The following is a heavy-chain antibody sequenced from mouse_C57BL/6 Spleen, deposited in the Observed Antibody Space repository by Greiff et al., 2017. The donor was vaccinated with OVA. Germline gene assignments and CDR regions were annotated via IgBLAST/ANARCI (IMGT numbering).Heavy chain of an antibody. CDR3: ARSRVYYGSSDWYFDV. J-gene: IGHJ1*03. V-gene: IGHV1-69*01. CDR2: IDPSDSYT. CDR1: GYTFTSYW. D-gene: IGHD1-1*01. Sequence: QVQLQQPGAELVMPGASVKLSCKASGYTFTSYWMHWVKQRPGQGLEWIGEIDPSDSYTNYNQKFKGKSTLTVDKSSSTAYMQLSSLTSEDSAVYYCARSRVYYGSSDWYFDVWGTGTTVTVSS.